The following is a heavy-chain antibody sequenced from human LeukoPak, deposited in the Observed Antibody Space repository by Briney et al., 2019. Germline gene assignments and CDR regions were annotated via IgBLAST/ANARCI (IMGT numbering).Heavy chain of an antibody. CDR1: GFTFSDYY. V-gene: IGHV3-11*04. J-gene: IGHJ3*02. Sequence: GGSLRLSCEASGFTFSDYYMTWMRQAPGKGLEWVSYISGSGTDILYADSVKGRFTISRDNSKNTLYLQMNRLRAEDTAVYYCAKDTTTVTGHAFDIWGQGTMVTVSS. CDR2: ISGSGTDI. D-gene: IGHD4-17*01. CDR3: AKDTTTVTGHAFDI.